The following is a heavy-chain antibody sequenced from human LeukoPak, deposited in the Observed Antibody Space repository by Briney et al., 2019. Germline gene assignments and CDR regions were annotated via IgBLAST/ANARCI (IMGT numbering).Heavy chain of an antibody. D-gene: IGHD6-13*01. CDR2: ISYDGSNK. CDR3: ARDFSSSGGY. V-gene: IGHV3-30-3*01. CDR1: GFTFSSYA. J-gene: IGHJ4*02. Sequence: GRSLRLSCAASGFTFSSYAMHWVRQAPGKGLEWVAVISYDGSNKYYADSVKGRFTISRDNSKNTLYLQMNRLRAEDTAVYYCARDFSSSGGYWGQGTLVTVSS.